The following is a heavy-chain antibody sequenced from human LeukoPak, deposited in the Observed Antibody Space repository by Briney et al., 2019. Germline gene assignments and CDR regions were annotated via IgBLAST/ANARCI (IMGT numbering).Heavy chain of an antibody. V-gene: IGHV4-34*01. CDR2: IYPGGAT. Sequence: SETLSLTCAVSGGSFSGYYWSWIRQPPGEGLEWIGEIYPGGATNYNPSLKSRVTISADTSKSQFSLRLSSVTAADTAVYFCARAIFGVVLLGFDPWGQGTLVTVSS. J-gene: IGHJ5*02. D-gene: IGHD3-3*01. CDR1: GGSFSGYY. CDR3: ARAIFGVVLLGFDP.